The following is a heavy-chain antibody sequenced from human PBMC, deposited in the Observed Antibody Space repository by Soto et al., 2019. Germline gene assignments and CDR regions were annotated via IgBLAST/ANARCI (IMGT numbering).Heavy chain of an antibody. CDR2: IYYSGST. V-gene: IGHV4-39*01. J-gene: IGHJ4*02. Sequence: SETLSLTCTVSGGSISSSSYYWGWIRQPPGKGLEWIGSIYYSGSTYYNPSLKSRVTISVDPSKNQFPLKLSSVTAAGTAVYYCARISDYCSGGSCQGPKGDYWGQGTLVTVSS. D-gene: IGHD2-15*01. CDR1: GGSISSSSYY. CDR3: ARISDYCSGGSCQGPKGDY.